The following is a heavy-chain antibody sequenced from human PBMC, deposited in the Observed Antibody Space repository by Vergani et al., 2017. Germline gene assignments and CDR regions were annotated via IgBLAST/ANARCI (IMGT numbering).Heavy chain of an antibody. CDR1: GFTFSTYE. CDR3: ARLSLVVTNFDY. Sequence: EVQLVESGGGLVQPGGSLRLSCVASGFTFSTYEMTWVRQAPGKGLEWVSDISSSGGTIYYADSVKGRFTISRDNSKNSLYLQMNSLRAEDTAVYYCARLSLVVTNFDYWGQGTLVTVSS. V-gene: IGHV3-48*03. J-gene: IGHJ4*02. CDR2: ISSSGGTI. D-gene: IGHD2-15*01.